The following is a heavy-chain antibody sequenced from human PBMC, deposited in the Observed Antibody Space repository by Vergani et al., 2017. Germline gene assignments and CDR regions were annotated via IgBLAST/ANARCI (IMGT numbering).Heavy chain of an antibody. CDR3: AREASSGFYDYFDY. CDR2: ISWNGDNT. V-gene: IGHV3-20*04. Sequence: EVKLVESGGGLVRPGGSLRLSCAGNGFIFDSNGMSWVRQVPGKGLEWVSGISWNGDNTGYADSVKGRFTISRDNAKNSLYLQMNSLRVEDTALYYCAREASSGFYDYFDYWGQGTLVTVSS. D-gene: IGHD6-19*01. CDR1: GFIFDSNG. J-gene: IGHJ4*02.